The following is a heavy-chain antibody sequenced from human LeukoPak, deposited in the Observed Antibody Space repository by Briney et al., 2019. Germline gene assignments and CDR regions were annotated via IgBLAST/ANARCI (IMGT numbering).Heavy chain of an antibody. CDR1: GLTFSNYW. V-gene: IGHV3-7*01. D-gene: IGHD6-13*01. CDR3: ASGSPGYSSSWSNY. CDR2: IKQDGSEK. J-gene: IGHJ4*02. Sequence: HSGGSLRLSCAASGLTFSNYWMDWVRQAPGRGLEWVANIKQDGSEKNYVDSVKGRFIISRDNAKNTLSLQMNSLRAEDTAMYYCASGSPGYSSSWSNYWGQGTLVTVSS.